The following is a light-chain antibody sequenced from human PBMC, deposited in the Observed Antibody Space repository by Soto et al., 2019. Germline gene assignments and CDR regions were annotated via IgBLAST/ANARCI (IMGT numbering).Light chain of an antibody. CDR3: SSFTSSNTVL. J-gene: IGLJ2*01. Sequence: QSVLTQPASVSGSPGQSITISCTGTSSDVGGYNYVSWYQQHPGKAPKLIIYNVSNRPSGVSNRFSGSKSGNTASLTISGLQAEDEGHYYCSSFTSSNTVLFVGGTKVTVL. V-gene: IGLV2-14*01. CDR2: NVS. CDR1: SSDVGGYNY.